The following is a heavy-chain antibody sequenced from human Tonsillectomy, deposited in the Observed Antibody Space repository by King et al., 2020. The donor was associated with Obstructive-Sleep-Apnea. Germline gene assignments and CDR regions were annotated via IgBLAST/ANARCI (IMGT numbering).Heavy chain of an antibody. CDR1: GFTFDDYT. CDR2: ISWDGGST. Sequence: VQLVESGGVVVQPGGSLRLSCAASGFTFDDYTMHWVRQAPGKGLEWVSLISWDGGSTYYADSVKGRFTISRDNSKNSLYLQMNSLRTEDTALYYCAKDIAASDAFDIWGQGTMVTVSS. V-gene: IGHV3-43*01. CDR3: AKDIAASDAFDI. D-gene: IGHD6-6*01. J-gene: IGHJ3*02.